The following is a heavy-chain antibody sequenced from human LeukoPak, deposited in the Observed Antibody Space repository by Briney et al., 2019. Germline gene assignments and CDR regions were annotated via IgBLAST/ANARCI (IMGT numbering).Heavy chain of an antibody. V-gene: IGHV1-8*01. CDR2: MNPNSGNI. CDR1: GYTFTSYD. D-gene: IGHD4-17*01. Sequence: ASVKVSCKASGYTFTSYDINWVRQATGQGLEWMGWMNPNSGNIGYAQKFQGRVTMTRNTSISTAYMELSSLRSENTAVYYCARVDGDWTDAFDIWGQGTMVTVSS. CDR3: ARVDGDWTDAFDI. J-gene: IGHJ3*02.